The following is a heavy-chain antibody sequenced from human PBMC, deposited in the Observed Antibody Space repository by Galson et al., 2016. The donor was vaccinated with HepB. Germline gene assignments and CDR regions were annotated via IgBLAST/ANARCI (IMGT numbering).Heavy chain of an antibody. V-gene: IGHV1-69*13. CDR3: ARVIGGDNWYFDL. J-gene: IGHJ2*01. Sequence: SVKVSCKASGGTFSTHTVGWVRQAPGRGLEWLGGIVPVLGVSTSAQTLQDRVTFGADESTNTVFMTLASLTFEDTAVYYCARVIGGDNWYFDLWGHGTHVIVS. D-gene: IGHD2-21*01. CDR2: IVPVLGVS. CDR1: GGTFSTHT.